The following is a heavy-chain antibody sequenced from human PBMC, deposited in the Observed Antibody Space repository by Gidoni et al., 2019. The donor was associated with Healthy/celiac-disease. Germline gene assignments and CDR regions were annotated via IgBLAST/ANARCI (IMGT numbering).Heavy chain of an antibody. V-gene: IGHV3-48*04. CDR1: GFTFRSYS. J-gene: IGHJ4*02. D-gene: IGHD3-22*01. Sequence: EVQLVESGGGLVQPGGSLRLSCAASGFTFRSYSMNWVRQAPGKGMEWVSYISSSSSTIYYADSVKGRFTISRDNAKNSLYLQMNSLRAEDTAVYYCARDLYYYDSSGPYGDYWGQGTLVTVSS. CDR3: ARDLYYYDSSGPYGDY. CDR2: ISSSSSTI.